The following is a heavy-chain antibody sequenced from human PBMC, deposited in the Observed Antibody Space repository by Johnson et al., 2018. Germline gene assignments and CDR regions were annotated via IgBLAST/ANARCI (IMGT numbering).Heavy chain of an antibody. V-gene: IGHV3-9*01. CDR1: GFTFDDYA. CDR3: AKVPLAVDPSMVPDAFDV. CDR2: INWNGVNT. J-gene: IGHJ3*01. Sequence: VQLVESVGGMVQPGRSLKLSCAASGFTFDDYAIDWVRQAPGKGLEWVSPINWNGVNTCYADSVEGRLTIFRDNAKHSLYLQMNSLRPEDTAVYYCAKVPLAVDPSMVPDAFDVWGQGTRVTVSS. D-gene: IGHD5-18*01.